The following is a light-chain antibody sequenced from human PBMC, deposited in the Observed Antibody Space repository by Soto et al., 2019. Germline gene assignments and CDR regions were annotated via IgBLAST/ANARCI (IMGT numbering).Light chain of an antibody. Sequence: DIQMTQSPSTLSASVGDRVTITCRASQSISTWLAWFQQKSGKAPKLLIYKASSLETGVPSRFSDSRSGTEFTLTISSLQPDDSATYYCQQYDSYPRTFGQGTRVEIK. V-gene: IGKV1-5*03. CDR1: QSISTW. J-gene: IGKJ1*01. CDR2: KAS. CDR3: QQYDSYPRT.